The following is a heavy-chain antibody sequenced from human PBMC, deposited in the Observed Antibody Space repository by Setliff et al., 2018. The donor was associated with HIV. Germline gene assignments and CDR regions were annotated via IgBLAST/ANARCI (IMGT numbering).Heavy chain of an antibody. D-gene: IGHD4-17*01. CDR3: ARVQMAYAAFDV. CDR2: IYFTGSS. J-gene: IGHJ3*01. CDR1: GGSISTYY. V-gene: IGHV4-59*01. Sequence: KPSETLSLTCTVSGGSISTYYWSWIQQPPGKGLEWIGSIYFTGSSDNNPSLKSRVTLSVDTSKHQFSLKLSSVTAADTAVYYCARVQMAYAAFDVWGQGTMVT.